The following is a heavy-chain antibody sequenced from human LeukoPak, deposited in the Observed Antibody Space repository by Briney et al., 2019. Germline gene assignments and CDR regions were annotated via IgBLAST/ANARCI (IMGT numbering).Heavy chain of an antibody. Sequence: GGSLRLSCAASGFTFSSYGMHWVRQAPGKGLEWVAVIWYDGSNKYYADSVKGRFTISRDNSKNTLYLQMNSLRAEDTAVYYCARDYYDSSGSLDYWGQGTLVTVSS. J-gene: IGHJ4*02. CDR1: GFTFSSYG. D-gene: IGHD3-22*01. V-gene: IGHV3-33*01. CDR2: IWYDGSNK. CDR3: ARDYYDSSGSLDY.